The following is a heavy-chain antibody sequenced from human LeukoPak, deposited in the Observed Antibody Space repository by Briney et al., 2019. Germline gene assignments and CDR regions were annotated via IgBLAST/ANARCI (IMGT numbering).Heavy chain of an antibody. V-gene: IGHV4-59*12. CDR1: LDSTTSNF. Sequence: SETLSLSCTVSLDSTTSNFRSWVRQPPGKGLEWIGEIHRSGSPKYYPSHQSQLTISIDRHRDHIALELSSVTAADTAVYYCAREILGGFNPGAYWGQGTLVTVSS. CDR2: IHRSGSP. D-gene: IGHD1-14*01. CDR3: AREILGGFNPGAY. J-gene: IGHJ4*02.